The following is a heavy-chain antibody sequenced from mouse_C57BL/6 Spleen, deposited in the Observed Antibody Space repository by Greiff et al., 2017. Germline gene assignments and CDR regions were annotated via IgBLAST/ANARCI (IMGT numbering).Heavy chain of an antibody. D-gene: IGHD6-1*01. CDR2: ISSGGSYT. Sequence: EVQVVESGGDLVKPGGSLKLSCAASGFTFSSYGMSWVRQTPDKRLEWVATISSGGSYTYYPDSVKGRFTISRDNAKNTLYLQMSSLKSEDTAMYYCARQGRGGSYYLDYWGQGTTLTVSS. J-gene: IGHJ2*01. CDR3: ARQGRGGSYYLDY. V-gene: IGHV5-6*01. CDR1: GFTFSSYG.